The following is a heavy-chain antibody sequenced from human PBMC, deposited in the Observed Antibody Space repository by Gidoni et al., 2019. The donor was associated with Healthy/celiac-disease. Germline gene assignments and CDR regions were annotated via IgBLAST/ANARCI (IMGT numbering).Heavy chain of an antibody. CDR1: GGSISSGSYY. Sequence: QVQLQESGPGLVKPSQTLSLTCTVSGGSISSGSYYWSWIRQPAGKGLEWIGRIYTSGSTNYNPSLKSRVTISVDTSKNQFSLKLSSVTAADTAVYYCARAGGYYYGSGSYNYMDVWGKGTTVTVSS. V-gene: IGHV4-61*02. CDR3: ARAGGYYYGSGSYNYMDV. CDR2: IYTSGST. J-gene: IGHJ6*03. D-gene: IGHD3-10*01.